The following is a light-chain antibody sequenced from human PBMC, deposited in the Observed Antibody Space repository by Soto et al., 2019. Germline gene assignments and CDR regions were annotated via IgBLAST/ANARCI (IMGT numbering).Light chain of an antibody. CDR1: QGISTY. CDR2: TAS. V-gene: IGKV1-9*01. Sequence: DIHLTQSPSFLSASVGDRVTITCRASQGISTYLAWYQQKPGKAPNLLIYTASTLQTGVPSRFSGSAFGTEFSLTITSLQPEDFATYYCQQLFDSPITFGQGTRLEIK. CDR3: QQLFDSPIT. J-gene: IGKJ5*01.